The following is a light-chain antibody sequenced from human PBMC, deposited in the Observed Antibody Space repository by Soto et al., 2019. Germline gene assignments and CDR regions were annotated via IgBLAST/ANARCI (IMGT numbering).Light chain of an antibody. V-gene: IGKV3-15*01. CDR1: QSVSNN. J-gene: IGKJ1*01. CDR2: GAS. Sequence: EIVMTHSPATLSVSPGERATLSCRASQSVSNNLAWYQQKPGQAPRLLIYGASTRATAIPARFSGSGSGTEFTLTISSLQSEDFATYYCQQSYNTPRTFGQGTKVEIK. CDR3: QQSYNTPRT.